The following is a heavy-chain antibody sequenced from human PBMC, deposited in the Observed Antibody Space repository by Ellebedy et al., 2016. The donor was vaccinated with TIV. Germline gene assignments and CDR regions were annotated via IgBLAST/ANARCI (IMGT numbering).Heavy chain of an antibody. V-gene: IGHV1-2*02. D-gene: IGHD3-9*01. CDR2: INPNSGGT. CDR1: GYTFTGYY. J-gene: IGHJ6*02. CDR3: TRDPDILGYYYYGMDV. Sequence: ASVKVSCKASGYTFTGYYMHWVRQAPGQGLEWMGWINPNSGGTNYAQTFQGRVTMTRDTSISTAYMELSRLRSDDTAVYYCTRDPDILGYYYYGMDVWGQGTTVTVSS.